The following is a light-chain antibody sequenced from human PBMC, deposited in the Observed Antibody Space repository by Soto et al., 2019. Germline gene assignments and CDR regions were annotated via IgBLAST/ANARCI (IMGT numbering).Light chain of an antibody. CDR2: GAS. J-gene: IGKJ4*01. V-gene: IGKV3-15*01. Sequence: EIVLTQSPATLSVSPGERATLSCRASQSVRSNLAWYQQKPGQGPRLLIFGASTRATDIPARFSGSGSGTEFTLTISSLQSEDFAVYYCQQYIHWPPLTFGGGTQVEIK. CDR1: QSVRSN. CDR3: QQYIHWPPLT.